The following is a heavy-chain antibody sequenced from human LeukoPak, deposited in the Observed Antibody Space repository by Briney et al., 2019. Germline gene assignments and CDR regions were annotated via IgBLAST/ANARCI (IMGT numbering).Heavy chain of an antibody. Sequence: ASVKVSCKASGYTFTSYYIFWVRQAPGQGPEWMGMINPSGGSTNYAQKFQDRLTMTRDTSTSTVYMELSSLRSEDTAVFYCARRSPAYCGGDCYLDYWGQGTLVTVSS. CDR3: ARRSPAYCGGDCYLDY. CDR1: GYTFTSYY. D-gene: IGHD2-21*02. V-gene: IGHV1-46*01. CDR2: INPSGGST. J-gene: IGHJ4*02.